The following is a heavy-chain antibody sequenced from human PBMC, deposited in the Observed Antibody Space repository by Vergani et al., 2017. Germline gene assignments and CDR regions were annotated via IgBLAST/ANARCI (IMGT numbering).Heavy chain of an antibody. J-gene: IGHJ4*02. D-gene: IGHD2-2*02. V-gene: IGHV3-7*01. Sequence: EVQLVESGGGLVQPGGSLRLSCAASGFTFSNYWMTWVRQAPGKGLDWVANMNQDGSEKCYVDSVRGRFAISRDNAKNSLYLQVRSLRLEDTGVYHCVRDRGLCAGGRCYTEAWDYWGQGTPVTVSS. CDR1: GFTFSNYW. CDR2: MNQDGSEK. CDR3: VRDRGLCAGGRCYTEAWDY.